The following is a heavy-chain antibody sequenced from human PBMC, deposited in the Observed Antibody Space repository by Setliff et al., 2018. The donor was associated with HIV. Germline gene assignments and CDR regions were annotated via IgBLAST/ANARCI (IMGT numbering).Heavy chain of an antibody. J-gene: IGHJ3*01. Sequence: ASVKVSCKTSGYMFIAYGMSWVRRAPGQGLEWMGWIGPYNDRTEYAQEFQGRVSMTRDTSTSTVYMELSSLRSEDTAVYYCARGQASNDYGVSFWGQGTMVTVSS. CDR3: ARGQASNDYGVSF. CDR2: IGPYNDRT. V-gene: IGHV1-18*01. D-gene: IGHD4-17*01. CDR1: GYMFIAYG.